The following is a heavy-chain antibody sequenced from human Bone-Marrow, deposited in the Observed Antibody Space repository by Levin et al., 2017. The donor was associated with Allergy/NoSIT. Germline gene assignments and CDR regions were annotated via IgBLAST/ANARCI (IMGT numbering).Heavy chain of an antibody. J-gene: IGHJ6*03. D-gene: IGHD3-3*01. V-gene: IGHV3-21*01. Sequence: GGSLRLSCVASGFTFSDYSMDWVRQAPGEGLEWVSSISDSGSYKTHADSVKGRFTISRDNAKNSLYLQMNSLRAEDTAVYFCAREKYDHKDMDVWGKGTTVTVSS. CDR2: ISDSGSYK. CDR3: AREKYDHKDMDV. CDR1: GFTFSDYS.